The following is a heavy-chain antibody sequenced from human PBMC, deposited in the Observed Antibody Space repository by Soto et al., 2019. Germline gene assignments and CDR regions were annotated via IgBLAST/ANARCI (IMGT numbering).Heavy chain of an antibody. V-gene: IGHV3-48*03. CDR2: ISRSGDAI. CDR1: GFTFSSYE. D-gene: IGHD2-15*01. J-gene: IGHJ5*02. Sequence: EVQLVESGGDLVQPGGSLRLSCAGSGFTFSSYEMNWVRQAPGKGLEWVSYISRSGDAIYYADSVKGRFTVSRDNAKNSRTLQMNSLRADITAVEYCALDVAGGCCGSWFAPWGHGNRVTVSS. CDR3: ALDVAGGCCGSWFAP.